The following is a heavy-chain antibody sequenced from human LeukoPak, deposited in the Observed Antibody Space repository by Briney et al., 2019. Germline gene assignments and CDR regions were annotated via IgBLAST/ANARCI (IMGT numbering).Heavy chain of an antibody. CDR1: GFTFSSYW. Sequence: GGSLRLSCAASGFTFSSYWMHWVRQAPGKGLVWVSRINSDGSSTTYADSVKGRFTISRDNAKNTLYLQMNSLRAEDTAVYYCAYLACSSTGCKYFDYGGGETRATVPS. V-gene: IGHV3-74*01. J-gene: IGHJ4*02. CDR2: INSDGSST. D-gene: IGHD2-2*01. CDR3: AYLACSSTGCKYFDY.